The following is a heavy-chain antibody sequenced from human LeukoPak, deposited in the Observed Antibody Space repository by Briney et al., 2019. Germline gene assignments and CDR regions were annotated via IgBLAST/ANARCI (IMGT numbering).Heavy chain of an antibody. D-gene: IGHD6-13*01. Sequence: SETLSLTCTVSGGSISNYHWSWIRQPPGKGLEWIGYIYYSGSTKYNPSLKSRVTISVDPSKNQFSLRLSSVTAADTAVYYCARVSSSWYNYLDYWGQGALVTVSS. J-gene: IGHJ4*02. V-gene: IGHV4-59*01. CDR3: ARVSSSWYNYLDY. CDR1: GGSISNYH. CDR2: IYYSGST.